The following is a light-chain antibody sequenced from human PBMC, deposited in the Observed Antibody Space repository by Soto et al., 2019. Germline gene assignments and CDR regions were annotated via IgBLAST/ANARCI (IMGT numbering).Light chain of an antibody. Sequence: DIQMTQSPSTLSASVGDRVTITCRASQSISSWLAWYQQKPGKAPKLLIYKASSLESGVPSRFNGSGSGTEFTLTISSLQPDDFATYYCQQYNSYSPYTFGQGTKVDI. J-gene: IGKJ2*01. V-gene: IGKV1-5*03. CDR1: QSISSW. CDR3: QQYNSYSPYT. CDR2: KAS.